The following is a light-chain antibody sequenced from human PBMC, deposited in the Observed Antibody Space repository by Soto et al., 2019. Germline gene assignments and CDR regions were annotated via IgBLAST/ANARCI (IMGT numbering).Light chain of an antibody. V-gene: IGLV1-40*01. CDR3: QSYDSSLSSYV. J-gene: IGLJ1*01. Sequence: QSALTQPPSVSGAPGQRVSISCTGSTSNIGAGYHVHWYQQFPGTAPKLLMYDNTNRPSGVPDRFSGSKSGTSASLAITGLQAEDEADYYCQSYDSSLSSYVFGTGTKVT. CDR1: TSNIGAGYH. CDR2: DNT.